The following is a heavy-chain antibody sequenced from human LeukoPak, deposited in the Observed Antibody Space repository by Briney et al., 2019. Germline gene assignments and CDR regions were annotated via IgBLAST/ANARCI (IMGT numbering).Heavy chain of an antibody. Sequence: SETLSLTCAVYGESFSGYYWSWIRQPPGKGLEWIGEINHSGSTNYNPSLKSRVTISVDTSKNQFSLKLSSVTAADTAVYYCTSRTYYYGMDVWGQGTTVTVSS. CDR3: TSRTYYYGMDV. V-gene: IGHV4-34*01. CDR2: INHSGST. J-gene: IGHJ6*02. CDR1: GESFSGYY. D-gene: IGHD2-2*01.